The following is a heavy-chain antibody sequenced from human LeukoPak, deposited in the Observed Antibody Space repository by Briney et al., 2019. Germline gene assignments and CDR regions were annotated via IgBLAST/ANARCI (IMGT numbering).Heavy chain of an antibody. CDR3: ARGGHIAIPPYGFDY. V-gene: IGHV4-59*01. D-gene: IGHD4-17*01. J-gene: IGHJ4*02. CDR2: INYSGVT. Sequence: SETLFLTCTVSGVSIRSNYWSWVRRPPGKGLEWIANINYSGVTYYNPSLRSRVTISIDTSKSQFSLKLTSVTVADTAVYYCARGGHIAIPPYGFDYWGQGALVTVSS. CDR1: GVSIRSNY.